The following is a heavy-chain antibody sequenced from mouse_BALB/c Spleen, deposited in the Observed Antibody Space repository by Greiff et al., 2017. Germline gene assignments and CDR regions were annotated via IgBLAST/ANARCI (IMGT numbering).Heavy chain of an antibody. J-gene: IGHJ4*01. CDR1: GYTFSSYW. Sequence: QVQLQQFGAELVKPGASVKISCKATGYTFSSYWIEWVKQRPGHGLEWIGEILPGSGSTNYNEKFKGKATFTADTSSNTAYMQLSSLTSEDSAVYYCARRGYGKGDAMDYWGQGTSVTVSS. CDR2: ILPGSGST. V-gene: IGHV1-9*01. D-gene: IGHD2-1*01. CDR3: ARRGYGKGDAMDY.